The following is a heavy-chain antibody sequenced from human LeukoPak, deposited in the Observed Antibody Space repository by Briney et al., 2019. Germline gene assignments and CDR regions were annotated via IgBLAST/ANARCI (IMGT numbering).Heavy chain of an antibody. CDR2: INPNSGGT. D-gene: IGHD1-7*01. Sequence: GASVKVSCKASGYTFTGYYLHWVRQAPGQGPEWMGWINPNSGGTNYAQKFQGWVIMTRDTSISIAYMELSRLRSDDTAVYYCATSGTTESAFDIWGQGTLVTVSS. J-gene: IGHJ3*02. CDR1: GYTFTGYY. V-gene: IGHV1-2*04. CDR3: ATSGTTESAFDI.